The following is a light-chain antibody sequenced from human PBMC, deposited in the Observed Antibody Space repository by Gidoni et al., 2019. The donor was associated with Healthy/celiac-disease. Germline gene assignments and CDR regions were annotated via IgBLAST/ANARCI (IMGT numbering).Light chain of an antibody. CDR2: GAS. J-gene: IGKJ1*01. CDR3: QQYGSLWT. Sequence: ELVLTQSPGTLSLSPGERAILSCRASQSVSSSYLAWYQQKPGQAPRLLIYGASSRATGIPDRFSGSGSGTDFTLTISRLEPEDFAVYYCQQYGSLWTFGQGTKVEIK. V-gene: IGKV3-20*01. CDR1: QSVSSSY.